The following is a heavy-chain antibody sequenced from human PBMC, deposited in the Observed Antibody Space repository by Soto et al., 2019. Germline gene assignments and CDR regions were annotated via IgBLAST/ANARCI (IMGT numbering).Heavy chain of an antibody. D-gene: IGHD4-17*01. Sequence: QVQLVESGGGVVQPGRSLRLSCAASGFTFSSYAMHWVRQAPGKGLEWVAVISYDGSNKYYADAVKGRFTISRDNSKSTLYLQMNSLSAKDTAVYYCARDPRPGGYGDYKIMFPYDYWGQGTLVTVSS. J-gene: IGHJ4*02. V-gene: IGHV3-30-3*01. CDR3: ARDPRPGGYGDYKIMFPYDY. CDR2: ISYDGSNK. CDR1: GFTFSSYA.